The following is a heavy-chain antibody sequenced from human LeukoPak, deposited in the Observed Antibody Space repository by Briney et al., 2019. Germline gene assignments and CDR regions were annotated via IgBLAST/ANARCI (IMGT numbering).Heavy chain of an antibody. J-gene: IGHJ6*03. Sequence: SETLSLTCGVYGGSFSGYYWSWIRQPPGKGLEWIGEINHSGSTNYNPSLKSRVTISVDTSKSQFSLNLSSVTAADTAVYFCGRVLQAYMDVWGKGTTVTVSS. CDR1: GGSFSGYY. CDR2: INHSGST. D-gene: IGHD1-1*01. CDR3: GRVLQAYMDV. V-gene: IGHV4-34*01.